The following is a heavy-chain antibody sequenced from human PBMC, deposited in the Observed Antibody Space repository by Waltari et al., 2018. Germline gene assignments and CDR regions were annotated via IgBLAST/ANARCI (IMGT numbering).Heavy chain of an antibody. V-gene: IGHV4-38-2*02. CDR2: VYHSGVT. CDR1: GFSISSGYY. D-gene: IGHD2-2*02. CDR3: ARAGNTCDY. J-gene: IGHJ4*02. Sequence: QVQLQESGPGLVKPSETLSLICTVSGFSISSGYYWGWVRQPPGKGLEWVGSVYHSGVTYYTPSLESRVTISVDTSKGQFSLNLSSVTAADTAVYYCARAGNTCDYWGQGTLVTVSS.